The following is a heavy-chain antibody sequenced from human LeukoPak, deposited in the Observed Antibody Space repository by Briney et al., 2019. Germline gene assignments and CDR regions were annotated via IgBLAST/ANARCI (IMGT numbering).Heavy chain of an antibody. V-gene: IGHV4-61*02. J-gene: IGHJ4*02. D-gene: IGHD3-10*01. CDR1: GGSISRGSYY. Sequence: KPSETLSLTCTVSGGSISRGSYYWNWIRQPAGKGLEWMGRIYNSGSTNYNPSLKSRVTISTDMSKNQFSLKLTSVTAADTAVYYCARDEQWFGELVPGGYWGQGTLVTVSS. CDR3: ARDEQWFGELVPGGY. CDR2: IYNSGST.